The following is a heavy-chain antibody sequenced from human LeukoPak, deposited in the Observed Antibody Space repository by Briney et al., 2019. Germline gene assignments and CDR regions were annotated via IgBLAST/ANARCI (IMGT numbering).Heavy chain of an antibody. CDR1: AIIFSSFG. J-gene: IGHJ4*02. CDR2: IRHDGTTE. D-gene: IGHD6-19*01. V-gene: IGHV3-30*02. Sequence: GGSLRLSCTTSAIIFSSFGMNRVRQGPGKGLEWVAFIRHDGTTEYNTDSVRRRFTISRDDSKKTLYLQMNSLTTEDTAVYYCARDPVGCSGGKRYFDSWGRGMLVTVSS. CDR3: ARDPVGCSGGKRYFDS.